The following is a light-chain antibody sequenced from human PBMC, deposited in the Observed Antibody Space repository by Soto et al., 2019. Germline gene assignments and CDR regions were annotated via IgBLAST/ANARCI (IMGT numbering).Light chain of an antibody. CDR2: GAS. CDR1: QGISNY. V-gene: IGKV1-16*02. CDR3: QQYNGYPPT. Sequence: DLQMTQSPSSLSASVGDRVTISCRASQGISNYVAWFQQKPGKAPKSLIYGASSLQSGVPSKFSGGGFGTDFTLTISSLQPEDFGTYYCQQYNGYPPTFGQGTKLEIK. J-gene: IGKJ2*01.